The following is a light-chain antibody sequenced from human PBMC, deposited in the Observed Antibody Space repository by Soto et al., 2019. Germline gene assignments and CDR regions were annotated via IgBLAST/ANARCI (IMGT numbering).Light chain of an antibody. CDR2: GAS. CDR3: LQDYIYPWT. CDR1: QGISNE. V-gene: IGKV1-6*01. Sequence: IQMTQSPSSLSASVGDRVTITCRASQGISNELGWYQQRPGKAPKVLIYGASNLQSGVPSRFSGSASGTDFTLTISSLQPEDFATYYCLQDYIYPWTFGHGTKVEMK. J-gene: IGKJ1*01.